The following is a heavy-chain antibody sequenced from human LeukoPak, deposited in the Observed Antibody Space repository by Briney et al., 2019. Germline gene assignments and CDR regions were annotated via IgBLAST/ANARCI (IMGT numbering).Heavy chain of an antibody. J-gene: IGHJ4*02. CDR2: ITGSGDTT. D-gene: IGHD3-9*01. Sequence: GGSLRLSCAASGFIFRNYAMSWVRQAPGKGLEWVSAITGSGDTTYYADSVKGRFTVSRDNSKNTLYVEMNTLRAEDTAVYYCAKWGGYDILTGYYVSDFWGQGTLVTVSS. V-gene: IGHV3-23*01. CDR3: AKWGGYDILTGYYVSDF. CDR1: GFIFRNYA.